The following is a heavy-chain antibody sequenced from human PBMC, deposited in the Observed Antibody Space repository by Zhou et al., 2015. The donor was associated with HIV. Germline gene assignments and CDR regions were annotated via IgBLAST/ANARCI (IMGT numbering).Heavy chain of an antibody. V-gene: IGHV1-69*08. J-gene: IGHJ4*02. D-gene: IGHD3-22*01. CDR1: GDTFSKYY. CDR2: IIPTVGAA. CDR3: ARSQFYHDSRGFSFDS. Sequence: QVQLVQSGAEVKKPGSSVKVSCKASGDTFSKYYIGWVRQAPGQGLEWMGRIIPTVGAANYAQKFQGRVTITADKSTTTAYMDLTTLRLEDTAVYYCARSQFYHDSRGFSFDSWGQGTLVTVSS.